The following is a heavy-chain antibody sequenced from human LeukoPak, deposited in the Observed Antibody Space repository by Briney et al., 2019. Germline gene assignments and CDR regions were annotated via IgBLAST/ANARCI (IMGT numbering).Heavy chain of an antibody. CDR3: ARVASCSGGSCYSGWFDP. J-gene: IGHJ5*02. V-gene: IGHV3-53*01. D-gene: IGHD2-15*01. CDR2: IYSGGST. Sequence: GGSLRLSCAASGFTVSSNYMSWVRRAPGKGLEWVSVIYSGGSTYYADSVKGRFTISRDNSKNTLYLQMDSLRAEDTAVYYCARVASCSGGSCYSGWFDPWGQGTLVTVSS. CDR1: GFTVSSNY.